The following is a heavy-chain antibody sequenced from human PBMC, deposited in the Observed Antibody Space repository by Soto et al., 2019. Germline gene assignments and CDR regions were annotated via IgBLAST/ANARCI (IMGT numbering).Heavy chain of an antibody. CDR1: GGSISSGGYY. D-gene: IGHD4-17*01. CDR3: ARGTIGVTTYFDY. V-gene: IGHV4-31*03. Sequence: QVQLQESGPGLVKPSQTLSLTCTVSGGSISSGGYYWSWIRLHPGKGLEWIGYIYYSGSTYYNPSLESRVTISVDTSKNQFSLKLSSVTAADTAVYYCARGTIGVTTYFDYWGQGTLVTVSS. J-gene: IGHJ4*02. CDR2: IYYSGST.